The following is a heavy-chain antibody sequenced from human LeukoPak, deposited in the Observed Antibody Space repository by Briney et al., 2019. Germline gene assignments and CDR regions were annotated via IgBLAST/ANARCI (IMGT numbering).Heavy chain of an antibody. D-gene: IGHD5-18*01. CDR3: AKDRVGTAMVTDAFDI. V-gene: IGHV3-23*01. Sequence: HTGGPLRLSCAASGLTFSTHAMSGVRQAPGKGLKGVSGISGSGGSTYYADSVKGRFTIPRDNSKNTLYLQMKSLRAEDTAVYYCAKDRVGTAMVTDAFDIWGQGTMVTVSS. CDR2: ISGSGGST. J-gene: IGHJ3*02. CDR1: GLTFSTHA.